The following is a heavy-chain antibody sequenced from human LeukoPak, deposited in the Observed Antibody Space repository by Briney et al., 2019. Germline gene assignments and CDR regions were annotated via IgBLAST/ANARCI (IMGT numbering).Heavy chain of an antibody. Sequence: SGGSLRLSCAASGFSFSSYDMHWVRQAPGKGLEWVALISYDGSDKYYADSVKGRFTISRDNSKNTLFLQMSSLRVEDTAVYYCARGTSGILTYWGQGTLVTVSS. CDR1: GFSFSSYD. V-gene: IGHV3-30-3*01. CDR2: ISYDGSDK. CDR3: ARGTSGILTY. D-gene: IGHD3-9*01. J-gene: IGHJ4*02.